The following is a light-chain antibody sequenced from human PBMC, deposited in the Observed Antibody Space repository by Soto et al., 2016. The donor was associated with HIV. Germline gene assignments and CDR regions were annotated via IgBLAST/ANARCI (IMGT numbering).Light chain of an antibody. V-gene: IGKV1-27*01. CDR1: QDIYNY. CDR2: AAM. J-gene: IGKJ4*01. Sequence: DIQMTQSPSSLSGSIGDRVSITCRASQDIYNYLAWYQQKPGKVPRLLISAAMNLESGVPSRFRGSGSGTEFTLTISNLQPEDFATYYCQQSYTTPLTFGGGTKV. CDR3: QQSYTTPLT.